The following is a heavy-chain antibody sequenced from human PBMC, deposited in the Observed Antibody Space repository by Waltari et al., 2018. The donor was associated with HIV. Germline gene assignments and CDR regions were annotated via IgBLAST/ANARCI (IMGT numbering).Heavy chain of an antibody. CDR3: ATDFSGMVRAYSYYSLDV. J-gene: IGHJ6*02. D-gene: IGHD3-10*01. CDR2: FDPEDDET. CDR1: GHTHSELS. Sequence: QVQLVQSGAEVKKPGASVKVSRKVSGHTHSELSMPWARKVPGKGLEWMGNFDPEDDETIYAQKFQGRVTMTEDTSSDTAYMELSSLTSGDTAVYYCATDFSGMVRAYSYYSLDVWGQGTTVTVSS. V-gene: IGHV1-24*01.